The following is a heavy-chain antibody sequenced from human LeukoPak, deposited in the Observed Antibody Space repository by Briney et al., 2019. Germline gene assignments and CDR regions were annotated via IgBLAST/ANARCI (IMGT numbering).Heavy chain of an antibody. V-gene: IGHV3-7*03. CDR3: ARDNGGSLDH. Sequence: PAGSLSPSCATNGFTPSSSWRAWVRQAPGKGLEWVANIKHDESEKYYAESVRGRFTISRENAKNSLYLQMNSLRAEDTALYYCARDNGGSLDHWGQGTLLTVSS. D-gene: IGHD4-23*01. CDR1: GFTPSSSW. J-gene: IGHJ4*02. CDR2: IKHDESEK.